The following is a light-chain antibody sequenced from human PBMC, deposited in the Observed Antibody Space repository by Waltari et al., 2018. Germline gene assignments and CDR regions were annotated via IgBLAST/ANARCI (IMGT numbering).Light chain of an antibody. CDR2: WAS. CDR1: QTVLYSSNNKNF. Sequence: DIVMTRSPDSLAVSLGERATINCKSSQTVLYSSNNKNFLAWYQQKAGQPPKLLINWASTREFGVPDRFSGSGSGTDFTLTISSLQAEDVAVYYCQQYYRTPPTFGQGTKLEIK. J-gene: IGKJ2*01. CDR3: QQYYRTPPT. V-gene: IGKV4-1*01.